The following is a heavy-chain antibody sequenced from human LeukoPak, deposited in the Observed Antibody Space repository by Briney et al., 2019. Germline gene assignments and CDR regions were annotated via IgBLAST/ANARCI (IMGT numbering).Heavy chain of an antibody. CDR3: ARIGTATSTRVYPDY. D-gene: IGHD1-7*01. Sequence: PRGSLRLSCEASGFTFGSYYMSWVRQAPGKGLEWVANIAQDGSEKNYVDSVKGRFTVSRDNAKNSLYLQMNSLRAEDTAVYYCARIGTATSTRVYPDYWGQGTLVTVSS. CDR1: GFTFGSYY. CDR2: IAQDGSEK. J-gene: IGHJ4*02. V-gene: IGHV3-7*01.